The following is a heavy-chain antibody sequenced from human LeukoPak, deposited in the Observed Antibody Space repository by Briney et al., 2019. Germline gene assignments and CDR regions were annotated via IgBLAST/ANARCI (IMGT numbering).Heavy chain of an antibody. J-gene: IGHJ6*03. V-gene: IGHV4-30-2*01. Sequence: SQTLSLTCAVSGGSISSGGYSWSWIRQPPGKGLEWIGYIYHSGSTYYNPSLKSRVTISVDRSKNQFSLKLSSVTAADTAVYYCAREIDYYYMDVWGKGTTVTVSS. CDR2: IYHSGST. CDR3: AREIDYYYMDV. CDR1: GGSISSGGYS.